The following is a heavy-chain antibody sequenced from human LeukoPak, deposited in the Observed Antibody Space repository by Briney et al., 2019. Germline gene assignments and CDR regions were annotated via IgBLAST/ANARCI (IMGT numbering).Heavy chain of an antibody. V-gene: IGHV3-74*01. CDR3: STGSGHAFDI. CDR2: INSDGIKT. CDR1: GFTVSSYW. Sequence: GGSLRLSCAASGFTVSSYWMHWVRQAPGKGLVWVSIINSDGIKTSYADSGNGRITISRDNANNMMDVQMNGQKAEETAVYYCSTGSGHAFDIWGRGTMVTVSS. J-gene: IGHJ3*02. D-gene: IGHD3-10*01.